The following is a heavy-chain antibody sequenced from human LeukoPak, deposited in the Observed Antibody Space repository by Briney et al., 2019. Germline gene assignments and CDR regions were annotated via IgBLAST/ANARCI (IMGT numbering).Heavy chain of an antibody. CDR1: GGSISSSSYY. Sequence: PSETLSLTCTVSGGSISSSSYYWGWIRQPPGKGLEWIGSIYYSGSTYYNPSLKSRVTISVDTSKNQFSLKLSSVTAADTAVYYCAVGGGREVTTFDYWGQGTLVTVSS. CDR2: IYYSGST. J-gene: IGHJ4*02. CDR3: AVGGGREVTTFDY. D-gene: IGHD4-17*01. V-gene: IGHV4-39*07.